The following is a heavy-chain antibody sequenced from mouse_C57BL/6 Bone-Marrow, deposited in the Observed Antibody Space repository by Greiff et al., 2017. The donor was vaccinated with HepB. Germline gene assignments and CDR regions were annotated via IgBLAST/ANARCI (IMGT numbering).Heavy chain of an antibody. D-gene: IGHD2-4*01. CDR2: IWTGGGT. V-gene: IGHV2-9-1*01. J-gene: IGHJ4*01. CDR3: AREGEYDYDYYAMDY. Sequence: QVQLQQSGPGLVAPSQSLSITCTVSGFSLTSYAISWVRQPPGKGLEWLGVIWTGGGTNYNSALKSRLSISKDNSKSQVFLKMNSLQTDDTARYYCAREGEYDYDYYAMDYWGQGTSVTVSS. CDR1: GFSLTSYA.